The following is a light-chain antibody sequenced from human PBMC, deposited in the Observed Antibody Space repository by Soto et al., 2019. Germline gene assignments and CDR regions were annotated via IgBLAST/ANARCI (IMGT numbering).Light chain of an antibody. CDR3: MQARQTPWT. J-gene: IGKJ1*01. CDR2: WGS. Sequence: DIVMTQSPLSLPVTPGEPASISCRSSQSLLHSNGYNYLDWYLQKPGQSPQLLIYWGSNRASVVPDRFSGSGTGTDFTLKISRVEAEDLGVYYCMQARQTPWTFGQGTQVDIK. CDR1: QSLLHSNGYNY. V-gene: IGKV2-28*01.